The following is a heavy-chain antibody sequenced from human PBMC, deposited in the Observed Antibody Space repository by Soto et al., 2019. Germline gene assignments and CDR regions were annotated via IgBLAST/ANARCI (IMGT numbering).Heavy chain of an antibody. Sequence: PSETLSLTCSVSGGSITSYYWNWIRQPPGKGLEWIGFISYSGSTNYNPSLKSRVTISVDTSKNQFSLKLNSVTAADTAVYYCAADSSGYYSNDWWGQGTLVTVS. CDR3: AADSSGYYSNDW. CDR2: ISYSGST. J-gene: IGHJ4*02. D-gene: IGHD3-22*01. V-gene: IGHV4-59*01. CDR1: GGSITSYY.